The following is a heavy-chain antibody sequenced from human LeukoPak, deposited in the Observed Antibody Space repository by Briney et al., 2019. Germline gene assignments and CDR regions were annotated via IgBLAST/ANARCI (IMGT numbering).Heavy chain of an antibody. V-gene: IGHV1-2*02. J-gene: IGHJ4*02. Sequence: ASVKVSCKASGYTFTGYYMHWVRQAPGQGLEWMGWINPNSGGTNYAQKFQGRVTMTRDTSISTAYMELSRLRSDDTAVYYCAREGESGYYPAHLFDYWGQGTLVTVSS. CDR3: AREGESGYYPAHLFDY. CDR1: GYTFTGYY. CDR2: INPNSGGT. D-gene: IGHD3-3*01.